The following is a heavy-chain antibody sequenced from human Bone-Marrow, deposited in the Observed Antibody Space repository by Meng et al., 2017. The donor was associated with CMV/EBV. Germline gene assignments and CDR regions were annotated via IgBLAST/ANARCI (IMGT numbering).Heavy chain of an antibody. CDR2: ISAYNGNT. V-gene: IGHV1-18*01. D-gene: IGHD1-26*01. CDR3: ARRVGASRMNWFDP. Sequence: KASGYPFTSYGISWVRQAPGQGLEWMGWISAYNGNTNYAQKLQGRVTMTTDTSTSTAYMELRSLRSDDTAVYYCARRVGASRMNWFDPWGQGTLVTVSS. J-gene: IGHJ5*02. CDR1: GYPFTSYG.